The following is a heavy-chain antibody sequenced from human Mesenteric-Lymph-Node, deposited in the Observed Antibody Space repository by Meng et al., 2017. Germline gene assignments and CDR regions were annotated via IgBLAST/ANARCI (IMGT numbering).Heavy chain of an antibody. D-gene: IGHD3-16*01. Sequence: RWVELGVEVRKAGAPSRGSCRASCSASAYYRISWLRQTAGQGLGWVGGMNPSSGGTNYARMYTGRVNIPSDTSIGNAYMAVRRLRSGDTAVYSCAKDFAQPYHMIKPSFDHWGQGTLVTVSS. V-gene: IGHV1-2*02. J-gene: IGHJ4*02. CDR3: AKDFAQPYHMIKPSFDH. CDR2: MNPSSGGT. CDR1: CSASAYYR.